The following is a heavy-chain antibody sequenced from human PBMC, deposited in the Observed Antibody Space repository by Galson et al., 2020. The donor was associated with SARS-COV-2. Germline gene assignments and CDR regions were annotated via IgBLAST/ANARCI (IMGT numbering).Heavy chain of an antibody. CDR3: AREEVFGSGYGGGYMDV. CDR1: IGSVSSGSYY. D-gene: IGHD3-10*01. Sequence: SETLSLTCTVSIGSVSSGSYYWSWIRQPPGKGLEWIGYIYYTGSTNYNPSLKSRVTISVDTSKNQFSLKLSSVTAADTAVYYCAREEVFGSGYGGGYMDVWGKGTTVTVSS. J-gene: IGHJ6*03. V-gene: IGHV4-61*01. CDR2: IYYTGST.